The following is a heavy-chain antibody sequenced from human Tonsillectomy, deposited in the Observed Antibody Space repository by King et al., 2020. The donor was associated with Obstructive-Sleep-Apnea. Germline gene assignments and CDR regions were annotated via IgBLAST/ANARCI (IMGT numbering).Heavy chain of an antibody. D-gene: IGHD6-19*01. CDR2: IYHNGLT. CDR3: ARVTIAVASTGAAFDF. CDR1: GGSVSSTTHY. Sequence: LQLQESGPGLLKSSETLSLTCTVSGGSVSSTTHYWAWIRQPPGTGLEWIGSIYHNGLTYYNPSLQSRVAMSVDTTRDQFSLKLTSVTAADTALYICARVTIAVASTGAAFDFWGLGTPVSVSS. J-gene: IGHJ4*02. V-gene: IGHV4-39*01.